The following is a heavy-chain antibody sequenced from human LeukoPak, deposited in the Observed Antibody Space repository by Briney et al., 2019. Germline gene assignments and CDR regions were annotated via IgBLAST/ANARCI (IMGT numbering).Heavy chain of an antibody. D-gene: IGHD3-3*01. CDR2: ISGSGGST. CDR1: GFTFSSYA. Sequence: PGGSLRLSCAASGFTFSSYAMTWVRQAPGKGLEWVSAISGSGGSTYYADSVKGRFTISRDNSKNTLYLQMNSLRAEDTAVYYCAKDRGLEWLFGAFDIWGQGTVVTVSS. CDR3: AKDRGLEWLFGAFDI. V-gene: IGHV3-23*01. J-gene: IGHJ3*02.